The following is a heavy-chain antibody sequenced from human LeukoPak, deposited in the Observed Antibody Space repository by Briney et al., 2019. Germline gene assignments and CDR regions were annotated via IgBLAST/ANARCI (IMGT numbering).Heavy chain of an antibody. CDR3: ARDNGYSSGRSVDY. CDR1: GFTVRSNY. V-gene: IGHV3-66*01. J-gene: IGHJ4*02. CDR2: IYSGGST. D-gene: IGHD6-19*01. Sequence: PGGSLRLSCAAPGFTVRSNYMSGVPQAPGKGLEGVSVIYSGGSTYYADSVKGRFTISRDNSKNTLYLQMNSLRAEDTAVYYCARDNGYSSGRSVDYWGQGTLVTVSS.